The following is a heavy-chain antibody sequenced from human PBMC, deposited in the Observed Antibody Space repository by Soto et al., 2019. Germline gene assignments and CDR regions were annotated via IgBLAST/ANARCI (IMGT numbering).Heavy chain of an antibody. J-gene: IGHJ4*02. CDR3: ARDRIQPWNGVFDY. V-gene: IGHV4-31*03. Sequence: SETLSLTCTVSGGSISSGGYYWSWIRQHPGKGLEWIGYIYYSGSTYYNPSLKSRVTISVDTSKNQFSLKLSSVTAADTAVYYCARDRIQPWNGVFDYWGQGTLVTVSS. CDR2: IYYSGST. D-gene: IGHD5-18*01. CDR1: GGSISSGGYY.